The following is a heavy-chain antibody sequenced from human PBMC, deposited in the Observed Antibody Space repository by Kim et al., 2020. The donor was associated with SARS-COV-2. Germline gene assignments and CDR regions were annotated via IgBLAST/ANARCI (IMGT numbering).Heavy chain of an antibody. CDR3: AKGQQLDP. J-gene: IGHJ5*02. V-gene: IGHV4-39*07. CDR2: SGSP. D-gene: IGHD6-13*01. Sequence: SGSPYDTPARKIRVTISVDTSKNQFSLKLSSVTAADTAVYYCAKGQQLDPWGQGTLVTVSS.